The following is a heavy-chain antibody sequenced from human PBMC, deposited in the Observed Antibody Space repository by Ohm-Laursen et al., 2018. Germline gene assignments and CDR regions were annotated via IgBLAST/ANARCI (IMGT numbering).Heavy chain of an antibody. CDR3: AREEDLAVAGD. CDR2: INPNNGAT. CDR1: GYTFTGSY. V-gene: IGHV1-2*02. D-gene: IGHD6-19*01. Sequence: SVTVSCKASGYTFTGSYMHWVRQAPGQGLEWMGWINPNNGATNYAQKFQGRVTMTRDTSISTAYMELSSLRSDDTAVYYCAREEDLAVAGDWGQGTLVTVSS. J-gene: IGHJ4*02.